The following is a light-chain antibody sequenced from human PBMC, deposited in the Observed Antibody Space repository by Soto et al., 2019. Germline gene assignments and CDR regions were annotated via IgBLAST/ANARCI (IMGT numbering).Light chain of an antibody. CDR2: GNT. J-gene: IGLJ1*01. CDR3: QSYEDSLSVHYV. CDR1: SSNIGSTYD. V-gene: IGLV1-40*01. Sequence: QSELTQPPSVSGSPGHRVTITCTGSSSNIGSTYDVHWYQQLPGTAPKLLIHGNTDRPSGVPDRFSGSKSGTSASLAITGLQADDEADYYCQSYEDSLSVHYVFGTGTKVTVL.